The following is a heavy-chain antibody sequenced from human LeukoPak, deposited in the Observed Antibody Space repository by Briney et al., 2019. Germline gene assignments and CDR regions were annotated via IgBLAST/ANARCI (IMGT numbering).Heavy chain of an antibody. V-gene: IGHV4-59*08. CDR3: AGGYSSNLDPVDT. CDR2: ISYSGST. J-gene: IGHJ5*02. D-gene: IGHD6-13*01. CDR1: GGSINSYF. Sequence: PSETLSLTCTVSGGSINSYFWSWIRQPPGKGLDWIAYISYSGSTNYNPSLKSRVTISVDTSKNQFSLKLRSVTAADAAVYFCAGGYSSNLDPVDTWGQGTPVTASS.